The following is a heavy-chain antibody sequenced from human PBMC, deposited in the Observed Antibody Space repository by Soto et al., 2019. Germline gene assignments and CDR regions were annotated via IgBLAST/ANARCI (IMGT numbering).Heavy chain of an antibody. J-gene: IGHJ4*02. D-gene: IGHD3-10*01. Sequence: EVQLLESGGGLVQPGGSLRLSCAASGFTFNNYAMTWVRQAPGTGLDWVSAISGGGDRTSYADSVKGRFTGSRDGSKNTVYQNRSSLRAEATALYYCAKGRGGSGSLTPRVDYWDQGTLVTFAS. CDR3: AKGRGGSGSLTPRVDY. V-gene: IGHV3-23*01. CDR1: GFTFNNYA. CDR2: ISGGGDRT.